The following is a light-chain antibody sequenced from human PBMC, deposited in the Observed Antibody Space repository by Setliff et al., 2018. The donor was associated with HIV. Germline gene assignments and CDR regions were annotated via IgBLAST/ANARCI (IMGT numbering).Light chain of an antibody. CDR1: SGPIGSNY. CDR2: EDK. V-gene: IGLV6-57*01. Sequence: NFMLTQPHSVSESPGKTVTISCTRSSGPIGSNYVHWYQQRPGRPPTAVIYEDKHRASGIPDRFSGSIDSSSNSASLTISGLKTEDEADYYCQSYDNVSSNHVLFGGGTKVTVL. CDR3: QSYDNVSSNHVL. J-gene: IGLJ2*01.